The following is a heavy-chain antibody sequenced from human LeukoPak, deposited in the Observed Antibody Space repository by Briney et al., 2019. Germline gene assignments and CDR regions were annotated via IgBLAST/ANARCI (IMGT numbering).Heavy chain of an antibody. CDR2: ISTSSNI. Sequence: NPGGSLRLSCAASGFTFTDYTINWVRQAPGKGLEWVSSISTSSNIYYADSVKGRFTVSRGNAKNSVYLQTNSLRAEDTAVYYCARDRSYVGFDYWGQGTLVTVSS. CDR1: GFTFTDYT. J-gene: IGHJ4*02. V-gene: IGHV3-69-1*01. CDR3: ARDRSYVGFDY. D-gene: IGHD4-23*01.